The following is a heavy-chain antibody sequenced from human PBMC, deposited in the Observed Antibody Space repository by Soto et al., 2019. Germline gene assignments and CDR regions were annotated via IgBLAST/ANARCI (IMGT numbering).Heavy chain of an antibody. CDR1: GGSCNIGAYY. V-gene: IGHV4-61*08. Sequence: SETLSLRCTVPGGSCNIGAYYWSWIRQPPGKGLEWIGFIHYSGSTNYNPSLKSRVTMAVDTSKNQFSLKLTSVNAADTAVYYCTRGGDAYKNGHRGQGTLVTVSS. CDR2: IHYSGST. CDR3: TRGGDAYKNGH. D-gene: IGHD2-21*01. J-gene: IGHJ4*02.